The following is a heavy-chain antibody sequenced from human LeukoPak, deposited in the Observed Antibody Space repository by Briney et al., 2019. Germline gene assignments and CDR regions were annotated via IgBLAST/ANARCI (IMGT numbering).Heavy chain of an antibody. V-gene: IGHV1-69*04. J-gene: IGHJ4*02. CDR3: ARDANHYDSSGYPIYFDY. CDR1: GGTFSSYA. CDR2: IIPILGIA. Sequence: SVKVSCKASGGTFSSYAISWVRQAPGQGLEWMGRIIPILGIANYAQKFQGRVTITADKSTSTAYMELSSLRSEDTAVYYCARDANHYDSSGYPIYFDYWGQGTLVTVSS. D-gene: IGHD3-22*01.